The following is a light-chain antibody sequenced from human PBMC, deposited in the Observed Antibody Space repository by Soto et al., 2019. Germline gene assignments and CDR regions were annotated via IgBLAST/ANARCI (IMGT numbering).Light chain of an antibody. CDR2: AAS. V-gene: IGKV1-39*01. J-gene: IGKJ2*01. CDR3: QQSHGIPYT. CDR1: QTISTY. Sequence: DIQMTQSPSSLSASVGDRVTITCRASQTISTYLNWYQQKPGKAPNLLIYAASSLQSGVPSRFSGSGSGTDFTLTISSLQPEDFAIYYCQQSHGIPYTFGQGTKLEIK.